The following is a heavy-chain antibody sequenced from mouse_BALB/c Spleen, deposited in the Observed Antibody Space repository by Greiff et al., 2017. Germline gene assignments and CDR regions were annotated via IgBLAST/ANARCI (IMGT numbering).Heavy chain of an antibody. CDR3: NADYGSTFAY. V-gene: IGHV14-4*02. Sequence: VQLKESGAELVRSGASVKLSCTASGFNIKDYYMHWVKQRPEQGLEWIGWIDPENGDTEYAPKFQGKATMTADTSSNTAYLQLSSLTSEDTAVYYCNADYGSTFAYWGQGTLVTVSA. D-gene: IGHD1-1*01. CDR2: IDPENGDT. CDR1: GFNIKDYY. J-gene: IGHJ3*01.